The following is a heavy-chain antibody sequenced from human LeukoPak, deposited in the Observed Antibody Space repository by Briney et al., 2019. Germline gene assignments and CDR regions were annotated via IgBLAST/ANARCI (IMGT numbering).Heavy chain of an antibody. Sequence: SVKVSCKASGGTFSSYAISWVRQAPGQGLEWMGGIIPIFGTANYAQKFQGRVTITADESTSTAYMELSSLRSEDTAVYYCARDRNYDSSGYLGYWGQGTLVTVSS. CDR2: IIPIFGTA. D-gene: IGHD3-22*01. J-gene: IGHJ4*02. CDR3: ARDRNYDSSGYLGY. V-gene: IGHV1-69*13. CDR1: GGTFSSYA.